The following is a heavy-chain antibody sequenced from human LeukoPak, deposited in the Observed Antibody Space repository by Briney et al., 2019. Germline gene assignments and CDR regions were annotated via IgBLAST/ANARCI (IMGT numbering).Heavy chain of an antibody. D-gene: IGHD6-19*01. J-gene: IGHJ4*02. Sequence: PSETLSLTCAVYGGSFSGYYWSWIRQPPGKGLEWIGEINHSGSTNYNPSLKSRVTISVDTSKKQFSLKLSSVTAADTAVYYCARAGQWLVYFDYWGQGTLVTVSS. CDR3: ARAGQWLVYFDY. V-gene: IGHV4-34*01. CDR2: INHSGST. CDR1: GGSFSGYY.